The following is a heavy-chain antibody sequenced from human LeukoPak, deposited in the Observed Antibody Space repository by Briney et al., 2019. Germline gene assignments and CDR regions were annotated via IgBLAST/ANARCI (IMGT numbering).Heavy chain of an antibody. J-gene: IGHJ6*02. CDR3: ARDPVVAAGTDRGMDV. Sequence: ASVKVSCKASGYTFTSYGISWVRQAPGQGLEWMGWISAYNGNTNYAQKLQGRVTMTTDTSTSTAYMELRSLRSDDTAVYYCARDPVVAAGTDRGMDVWGQGTTVTVSS. CDR2: ISAYNGNT. CDR1: GYTFTSYG. V-gene: IGHV1-18*01. D-gene: IGHD6-13*01.